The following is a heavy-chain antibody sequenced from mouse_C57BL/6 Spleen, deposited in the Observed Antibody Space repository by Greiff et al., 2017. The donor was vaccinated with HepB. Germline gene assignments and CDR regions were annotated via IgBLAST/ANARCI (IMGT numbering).Heavy chain of an antibody. D-gene: IGHD3-2*02. CDR3: ARRDSSIDY. J-gene: IGHJ2*01. CDR2: ISSGGSYT. V-gene: IGHV5-6*01. Sequence: EVQGVESGGDLVKPGGSLKLSCAASGFTFSSYGMSWVRQTPDKRLEWVATISSGGSYTYYPDSVKGRFTISRDNAKNTLYLQMSSLKSEDTAMYYCARRDSSIDYWGQGTTLSVSS. CDR1: GFTFSSYG.